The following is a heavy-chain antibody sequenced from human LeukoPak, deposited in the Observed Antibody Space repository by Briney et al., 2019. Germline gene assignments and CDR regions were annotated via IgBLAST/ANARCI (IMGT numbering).Heavy chain of an antibody. Sequence: GGSLRLSCPASGFTFNNYAMIRVRQAPGKGLEWVSGISGSGGSTYYADSVKGRFRISRDNSKNTLYLQMNGLRVDDTAVYYCARMRYYDSSGFDYWGQGTLVTVSS. D-gene: IGHD3-22*01. V-gene: IGHV3-23*01. J-gene: IGHJ4*02. CDR1: GFTFNNYA. CDR3: ARMRYYDSSGFDY. CDR2: ISGSGGST.